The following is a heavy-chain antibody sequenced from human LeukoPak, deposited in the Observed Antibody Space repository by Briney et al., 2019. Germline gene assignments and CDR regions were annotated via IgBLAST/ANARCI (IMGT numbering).Heavy chain of an antibody. J-gene: IGHJ3*02. CDR1: GFTFSSYA. Sequence: GGSLRLSCAASGFTFSSYAMSWVRQAPGKGLEWVSAISGSGGSTCYADSVKGRFTISRDNSKNTLYLQMNSLRAEDTAVYYCAKGATPYDREVGAFDIWGQGTMVTVSS. CDR3: AKGATPYDREVGAFDI. D-gene: IGHD3-3*01. CDR2: ISGSGGST. V-gene: IGHV3-23*01.